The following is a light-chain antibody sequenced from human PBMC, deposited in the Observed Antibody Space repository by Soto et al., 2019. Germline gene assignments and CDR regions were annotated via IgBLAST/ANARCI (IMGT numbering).Light chain of an antibody. CDR1: QSVNIN. CDR3: QQYKAWPPLT. CDR2: GAS. V-gene: IGKV3D-15*01. J-gene: IGKJ4*01. Sequence: EIAMTQSPVTLSASPGERVTLSCRASQSVNINLAWYQQRPGQAPRVLIYGASNRASGIPDRFSGSGSGTEFTLTISSLEPDDFALYYCQQYKAWPPLTFGGGTRVEIK.